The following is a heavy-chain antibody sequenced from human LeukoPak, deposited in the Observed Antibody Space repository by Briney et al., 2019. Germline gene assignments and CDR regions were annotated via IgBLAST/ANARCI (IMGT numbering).Heavy chain of an antibody. J-gene: IGHJ4*02. CDR3: ARLSGSSSWYESPDY. D-gene: IGHD6-13*01. Sequence: SETLSLTCTVSGGSISSDSYYWSWIRQPAGKGLEWIGRIYTSGSTNYNPSLKSRVTISVDTSKNQFSLKLSSVTAADTAVYYCARLSGSSSWYESPDYWGQGTLVTISS. V-gene: IGHV4-61*02. CDR2: IYTSGST. CDR1: GGSISSDSYY.